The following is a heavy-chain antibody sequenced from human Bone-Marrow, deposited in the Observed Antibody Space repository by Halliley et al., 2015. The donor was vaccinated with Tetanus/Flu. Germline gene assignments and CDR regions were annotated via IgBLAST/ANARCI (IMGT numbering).Heavy chain of an antibody. V-gene: IGHV1-18*01. CDR3: ARDLQSYNDPSGYSYVPFDY. Sequence: YNGNTKYAPQAQGRVTMTTDPSTSTAYMELRSLRSDDTAVYYCARDLQSYNDPSGYSYVPFDYWGQGTLVTVSS. CDR2: YNGNT. J-gene: IGHJ4*02. D-gene: IGHD3-22*01.